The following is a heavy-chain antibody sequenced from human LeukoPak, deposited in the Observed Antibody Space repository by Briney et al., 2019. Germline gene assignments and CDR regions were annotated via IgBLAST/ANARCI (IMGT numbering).Heavy chain of an antibody. D-gene: IGHD3-16*01. CDR1: GFSFSHYS. V-gene: IGHV3-21*01. J-gene: IGHJ4*02. CDR3: ARDHPLTGPQAHDY. CDR2: ISSSSGYI. Sequence: KAGGSLRLSCAASGFSFSHYSMNWVRQAPGKGLEWVSSISSSSGYIYYADSVKGRFTISIDNAKNSLYLQMNSLRAEDTAVYYCARDHPLTGPQAHDYWGQGTLVTVSS.